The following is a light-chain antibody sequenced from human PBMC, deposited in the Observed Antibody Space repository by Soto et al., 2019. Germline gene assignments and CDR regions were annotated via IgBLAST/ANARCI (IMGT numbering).Light chain of an antibody. V-gene: IGLV2-8*01. J-gene: IGLJ1*01. CDR2: EVN. CDR3: SSYAGINNLGV. CDR1: SSDVGGYKY. Sequence: QSVLTQPPSASGSPGQSVTISCTGTSSDVGGYKYVSWYRQHPGKAPKLMIFEVNKRPSGVPDRFSGSKSGNTASLTVSGLQAEGEADYYCSSYAGINNLGVFGTGTKLTVL.